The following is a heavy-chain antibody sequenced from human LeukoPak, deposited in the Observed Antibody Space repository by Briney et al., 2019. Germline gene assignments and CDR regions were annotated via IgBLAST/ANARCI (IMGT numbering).Heavy chain of an antibody. CDR1: GARVSNNNYA. CDR3: AGGYAFDV. Sequence: PPLSLTFAISGARVSNNNYAWNWIRQSPSRGLEWLGRTYYRSQWHNDYARSVMGRISVDPDTSKNQFSLHLSSVTPDDTAVYYCAGGYAFDVWGQGTMVTVSS. CDR2: TYYRSQWHN. J-gene: IGHJ3*01. V-gene: IGHV6-1*01.